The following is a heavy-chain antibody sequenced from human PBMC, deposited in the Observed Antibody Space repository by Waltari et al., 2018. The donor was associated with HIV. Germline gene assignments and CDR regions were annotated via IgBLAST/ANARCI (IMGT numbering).Heavy chain of an antibody. CDR1: GFSSSDYD. CDR3: AKMGGVFYRFDA. Sequence: QLVESGGGLVKPGGSLRLSCAAAGFSSSDYDMSWIRQAPGKEPEWVSYINSAGSAKYFADSVKGRFTISRDNVGTSLYLEMNTLRPEDTAVYYCAKMGGVFYRFDAWGQGTLVTVSS. CDR2: INSAGSAK. V-gene: IGHV3-11*04. J-gene: IGHJ5*02. D-gene: IGHD4-4*01.